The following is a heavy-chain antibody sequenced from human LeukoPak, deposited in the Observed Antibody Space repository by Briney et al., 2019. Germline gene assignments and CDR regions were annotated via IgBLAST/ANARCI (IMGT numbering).Heavy chain of an antibody. V-gene: IGHV4-59*11. Sequence: SDTLSLTCTVSGGSISSHFWTWIRQPPGKGLECIGYTYYSGTTNYNPSLKSRVSISVDTSKNEFSLRLSSVTAADTAVYYCARDFLECSRASCLNWFDPWGQGTLVTVSS. CDR2: TYYSGTT. D-gene: IGHD2-2*01. CDR3: ARDFLECSRASCLNWFDP. J-gene: IGHJ5*02. CDR1: GGSISSHF.